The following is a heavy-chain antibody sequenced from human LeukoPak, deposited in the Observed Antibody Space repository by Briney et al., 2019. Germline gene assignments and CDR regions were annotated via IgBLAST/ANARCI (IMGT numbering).Heavy chain of an antibody. V-gene: IGHV4-4*07. CDR3: ARERTVTTFYYYYMDV. CDR2: IYTSGST. CDR1: GGSISSYY. Sequence: PSETLSLTCTVSGGSISSYYWSWIRQPAGKGLEWIGHIYTSGSTNYNPSLKSRVTMSIDTSKNQFSLKLSSVTAADTAVYYCARERTVTTFYYYYMDVWGKGTTVTVSS. D-gene: IGHD4-17*01. J-gene: IGHJ6*03.